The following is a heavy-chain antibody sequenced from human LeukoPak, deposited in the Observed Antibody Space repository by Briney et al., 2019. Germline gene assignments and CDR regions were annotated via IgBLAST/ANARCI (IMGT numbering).Heavy chain of an antibody. Sequence: GESLKISCKGSGYSFTIYWIGWVRQMPGKGLEWMGIIYPGDPDTRYSPSFQGQVAISADRSINTAYLQWSSLKASDTAIYYCARRLKNSNGWTFDYWGQGTLVTVSS. V-gene: IGHV5-51*01. CDR1: GYSFTIYW. J-gene: IGHJ4*02. CDR2: IYPGDPDT. CDR3: ARRLKNSNGWTFDY. D-gene: IGHD6-19*01.